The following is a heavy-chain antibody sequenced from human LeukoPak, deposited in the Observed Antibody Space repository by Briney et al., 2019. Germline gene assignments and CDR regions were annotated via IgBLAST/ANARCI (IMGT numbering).Heavy chain of an antibody. V-gene: IGHV1-18*01. CDR1: GGTFISYA. J-gene: IGHJ4*02. Sequence: GASVKVSCKASGGTFISYAISWVRQAPGQGLEWMGWISAYNGNTNYAQKLQGRVTMTTDTSTSTAYMELRSLRSDDTAVYYCARRNTAMAFDYWGQGTLVTVSS. CDR3: ARRNTAMAFDY. D-gene: IGHD5-18*01. CDR2: ISAYNGNT.